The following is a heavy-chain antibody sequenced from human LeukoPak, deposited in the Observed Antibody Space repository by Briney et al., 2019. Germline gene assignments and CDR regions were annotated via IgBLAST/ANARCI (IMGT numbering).Heavy chain of an antibody. Sequence: GGSLRLSCAASGFTFSSHGMSWVRQAPGKGLEWVSGISGSGGSTYYADSVKGRFTISRDNSKDTLYLQMNSLRAEDTAVYYCAREQIIVAAIYFDYWGQGTLVTVSS. V-gene: IGHV3-23*01. D-gene: IGHD2-2*02. CDR3: AREQIIVAAIYFDY. J-gene: IGHJ4*02. CDR1: GFTFSSHG. CDR2: ISGSGGST.